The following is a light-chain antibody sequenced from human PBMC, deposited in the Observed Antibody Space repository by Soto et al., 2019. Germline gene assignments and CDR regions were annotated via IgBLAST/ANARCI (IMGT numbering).Light chain of an antibody. CDR1: SSDVGGYNY. CDR3: SAYAGSSTWV. J-gene: IGLJ2*01. Sequence: QSAPTQPPSAAGSPGQSVTFSCTGTSSDVGGYNYVSWYQQYPGKAPKLMIYEVYKRPSGVPDRFSGSKSGNTASLTVSGLQPEDEADYYCSAYAGSSTWVFGGGTKVTVL. V-gene: IGLV2-8*01. CDR2: EVY.